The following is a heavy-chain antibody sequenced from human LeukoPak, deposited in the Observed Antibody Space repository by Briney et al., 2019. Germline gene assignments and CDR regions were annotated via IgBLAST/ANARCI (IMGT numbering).Heavy chain of an antibody. V-gene: IGHV3-7*01. CDR3: ARGDYVWGSYRYSLFDY. CDR2: MRRDGNEI. D-gene: IGHD3-16*02. Sequence: GGSLRLSCSASGFTFSTYWMSWVRQAPGKGLEWVANMRRDGNEIYYLDSVRGRFTISRDNAKNSLYLQMNSLRAEDTAVYYCARGDYVWGSYRYSLFDYWGQGALVTVSS. J-gene: IGHJ4*02. CDR1: GFTFSTYW.